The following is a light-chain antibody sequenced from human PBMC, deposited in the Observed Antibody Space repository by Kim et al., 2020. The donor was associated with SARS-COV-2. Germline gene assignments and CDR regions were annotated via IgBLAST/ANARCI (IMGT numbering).Light chain of an antibody. Sequence: ASVGDRVTITCQASQDISKQLSWYQQKPGRAPKLLMYDASKLETGVPSRLSGSGSGTDFTFTISSLQPEDVATYYCQQYGNLPLTFGGGTKVDIK. V-gene: IGKV1-33*01. CDR1: QDISKQ. J-gene: IGKJ4*01. CDR3: QQYGNLPLT. CDR2: DAS.